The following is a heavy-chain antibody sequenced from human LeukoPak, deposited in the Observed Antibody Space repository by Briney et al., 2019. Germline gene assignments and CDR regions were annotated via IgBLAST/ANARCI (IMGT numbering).Heavy chain of an antibody. Sequence: GGSLRLSCADSGFTFSSYSMNWVRQAPGKGLEWVSSISSSSSYIYYADSVKGRFTISRDNAKNSLYLQMNSLRAEDTAVYYCARDGRSGNFDKWGQGTPVSVSS. CDR2: ISSSSSYI. J-gene: IGHJ4*02. D-gene: IGHD1-26*01. CDR3: ARDGRSGNFDK. V-gene: IGHV3-21*04. CDR1: GFTFSSYS.